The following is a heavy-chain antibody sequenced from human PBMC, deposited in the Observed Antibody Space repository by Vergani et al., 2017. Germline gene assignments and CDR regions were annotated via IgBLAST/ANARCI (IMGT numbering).Heavy chain of an antibody. V-gene: IGHV4-39*07. D-gene: IGHD3-3*01. CDR2: IYYSGST. CDR1: GGSISSSSYY. Sequence: QLQLQESGPGLVKPSETLSLPCTVSGGSISSSSYYWGWIRQPPGKGLEWIGRIYYSGSTYYNPSLKSRVTISVDTSKNQFSLKLSSVTAADTAVYYCARDKAVGVTTHYFDDWGQGTLVTVSS. CDR3: ARDKAVGVTTHYFDD. J-gene: IGHJ4*02.